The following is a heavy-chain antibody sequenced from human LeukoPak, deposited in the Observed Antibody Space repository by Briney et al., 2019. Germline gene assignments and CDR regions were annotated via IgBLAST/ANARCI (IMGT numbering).Heavy chain of an antibody. CDR1: GFTFSSLNM. Sequence: PGGSLRLSCAASGFTFSSLNMNWVRQPPGKGLEWIGEIYHSGSTNYNPSLKSRVTISVDKSKDQFSLQLSSVTAADTAVYYCAKDPVGAKINDCWGQGTLVTVSS. CDR2: IYHSGST. CDR3: AKDPVGAKINDC. V-gene: IGHV4-4*02. J-gene: IGHJ4*02. D-gene: IGHD1-26*01.